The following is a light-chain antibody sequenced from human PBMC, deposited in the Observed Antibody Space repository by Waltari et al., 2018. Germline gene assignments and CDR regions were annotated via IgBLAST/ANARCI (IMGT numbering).Light chain of an antibody. J-gene: IGLJ2*01. V-gene: IGLV3-25*03. Sequence: SYELTQPPSVSVSPGQTARITCSGDALPRQYSFWYQQRSGQAPVLVIYKDTGRPSGIPERFSGSSSGTRVTLTISGVQAQDEADDYCQSTDNSGTYVVFGGGTKLTVL. CDR3: QSTDNSGTYVV. CDR2: KDT. CDR1: ALPRQY.